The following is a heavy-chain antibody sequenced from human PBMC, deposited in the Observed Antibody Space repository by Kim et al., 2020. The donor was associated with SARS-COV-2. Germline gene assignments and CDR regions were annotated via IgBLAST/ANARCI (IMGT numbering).Heavy chain of an antibody. V-gene: IGHV1-3*01. CDR2: INAGNGNT. Sequence: ASVKVSCKASGYTFTSYAMHWVRQAPGQRLEWMGWINAGNGNTQYSQKFQGRVTITRDTSASTAYMELSSLRSEDTAVYYCARDSGYCSSTSCYSDAFGIWGQGTMVTVSS. CDR3: ARDSGYCSSTSCYSDAFGI. J-gene: IGHJ3*02. D-gene: IGHD2-2*01. CDR1: GYTFTSYA.